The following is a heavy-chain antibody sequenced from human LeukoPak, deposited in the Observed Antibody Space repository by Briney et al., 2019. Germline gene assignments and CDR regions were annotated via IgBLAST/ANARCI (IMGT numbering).Heavy chain of an antibody. J-gene: IGHJ6*03. D-gene: IGHD3-10*01. CDR1: GFTFDDYA. V-gene: IGHV3-9*01. CDR2: ISWNSDSI. CDR3: AKDMRSYYGSGSYRYYYYYMDV. Sequence: GGSLRLSCAASGFTFDDYAMHWVRQAPGKGLEWVSGISWNSDSIGYADSVKGRFTISRDNAKNSLYLQMNSLRAEDTALYYCAKDMRSYYGSGSYRYYYYYMDVWGKGTTVTISS.